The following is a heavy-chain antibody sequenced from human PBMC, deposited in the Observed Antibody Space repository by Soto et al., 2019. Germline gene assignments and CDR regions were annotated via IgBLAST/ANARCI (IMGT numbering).Heavy chain of an antibody. D-gene: IGHD6-6*01. Sequence: SETLSLTCTVSGGSISDSFWSWVRQPPGKALEWIGYMWYSGSTNYNPSLRSRVTISLGTSKNQFSLRLTSVTAADTAVYYCARLGGVAARTSDYWGQGALVTVSS. CDR3: ARLGGVAARTSDY. J-gene: IGHJ4*02. CDR1: GGSISDSF. CDR2: MWYSGST. V-gene: IGHV4-59*01.